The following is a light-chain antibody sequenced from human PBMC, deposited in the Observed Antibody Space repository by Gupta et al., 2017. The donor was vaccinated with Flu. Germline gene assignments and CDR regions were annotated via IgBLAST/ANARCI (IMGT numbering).Light chain of an antibody. CDR1: QAISSW. J-gene: IGKJ1*01. V-gene: IGKV1-12*01. CDR3: QQANRLPRT. CDR2: TAS. Sequence: SSVSASGGDRVTTTGRASQAISSWLAWYQQKPGKPPQLLIHTASILQSGVPSRFSGRASGTDFTLTISSLQPEYFATYYCQQANRLPRTFGQGTKVEIK.